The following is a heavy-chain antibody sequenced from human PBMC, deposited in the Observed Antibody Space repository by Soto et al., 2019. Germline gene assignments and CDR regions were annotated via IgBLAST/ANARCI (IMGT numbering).Heavy chain of an antibody. Sequence: QVQLVQTEAEVKEPGASVRISRKTSGYTFTTYYVHWLRQAPGQRFAWMGLISPRGGATNYAQKFRGRVTMTRDTSTATVYLELNSLRSEDTAIYYCARPLVYTYGSHFDYWGQGSLVTVSS. CDR2: ISPRGGAT. V-gene: IGHV1-46*01. CDR1: GYTFTTYY. D-gene: IGHD6-19*01. J-gene: IGHJ4*02. CDR3: ARPLVYTYGSHFDY.